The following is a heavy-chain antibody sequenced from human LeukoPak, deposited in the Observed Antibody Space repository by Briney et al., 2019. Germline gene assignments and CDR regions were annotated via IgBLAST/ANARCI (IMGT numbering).Heavy chain of an antibody. CDR1: GFAFSRYA. Sequence: GGSLRLSCAASGFAFSRYAMHWVRQAPGKGLEWVAVIWFDGTTKDYGDSVKGRFTISRDTSKNTLYLQMNSLRPEDTAIYYCAKETNNWSFDYWGQGALVTVSS. CDR3: AKETNNWSFDY. J-gene: IGHJ4*02. CDR2: IWFDGTTK. V-gene: IGHV3-30*02. D-gene: IGHD5-24*01.